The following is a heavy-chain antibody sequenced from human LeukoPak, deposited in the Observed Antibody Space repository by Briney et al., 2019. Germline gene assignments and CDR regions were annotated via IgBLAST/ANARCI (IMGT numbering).Heavy chain of an antibody. Sequence: PGRSLRLSCAASGFSFSSYGMHWVRRSPGKGLEWVAVIWNDGSSKYYVDSVKGRFTISRDNSKNTLYLQMDSLRGDDTAVYYCAKPTRGTGGSFLTDYWGQGTLVTVSS. CDR3: AKPTRGTGGSFLTDY. CDR2: IWNDGSSK. V-gene: IGHV3-33*06. CDR1: GFSFSSYG. D-gene: IGHD7-27*01. J-gene: IGHJ4*02.